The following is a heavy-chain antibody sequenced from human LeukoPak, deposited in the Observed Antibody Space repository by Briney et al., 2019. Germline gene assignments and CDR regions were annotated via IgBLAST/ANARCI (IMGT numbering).Heavy chain of an antibody. J-gene: IGHJ5*02. CDR1: GYTFNTFG. V-gene: IGHV1-8*02. Sequence: ASVKVSCKASGYTFNTFGVAWVRQAPGQGLEWMGWMNPNSGNTGYAQKFQGRVTMTRNTSISTAYMELSSLRSEDTAVYYCASRLLWFGELHYPWGQGTLVTVSS. D-gene: IGHD3-10*01. CDR2: MNPNSGNT. CDR3: ASRLLWFGELHYP.